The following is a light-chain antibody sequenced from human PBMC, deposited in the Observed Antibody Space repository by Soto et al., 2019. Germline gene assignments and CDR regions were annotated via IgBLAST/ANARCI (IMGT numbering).Light chain of an antibody. Sequence: EIVMTQSPATLSVSPGERATLSCRASQSVSRNLAWYQQKPGQAPRLLIYGASTRATGIPARFSGSGSGTEFTLTISSQQSEDFAVDYCQQYNNWPPWTFGQGTKVEIK. CDR2: GAS. CDR3: QQYNNWPPWT. J-gene: IGKJ1*01. V-gene: IGKV3-15*01. CDR1: QSVSRN.